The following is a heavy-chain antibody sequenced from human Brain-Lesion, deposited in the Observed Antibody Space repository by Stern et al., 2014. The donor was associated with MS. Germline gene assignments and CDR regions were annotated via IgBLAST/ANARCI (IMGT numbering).Heavy chain of an antibody. D-gene: IGHD3-3*01. CDR3: ARDQRGITIFGVVTDYYYLGMDV. V-gene: IGHV1-2*02. Sequence: VQLVESGAEVKKPGASVKVSCKTSGYIFTGYYLHWVRQAPGQGLEWMAWLNPKTGGLTLDPKFPARVTMSRDTSISTAYVELSSLTSDDTAVYYCARDQRGITIFGVVTDYYYLGMDVWGQGTTVTVSS. CDR1: GYIFTGYY. CDR2: LNPKTGGL. J-gene: IGHJ6*02.